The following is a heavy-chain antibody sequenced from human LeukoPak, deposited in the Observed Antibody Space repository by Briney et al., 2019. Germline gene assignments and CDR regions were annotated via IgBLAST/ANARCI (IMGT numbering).Heavy chain of an antibody. CDR2: ISYDGSNK. D-gene: IGHD4-17*01. CDR3: AKDRTTVTTYYYYYHYGMDV. V-gene: IGHV3-30*18. J-gene: IGHJ6*02. Sequence: GGSLRLSCAASGFTFSSYGMHWVRQAPGKGLEWVAVISYDGSNKYYADSVKGRFTISRDNSKNTLYLQMNSLRAEDTAVYYCAKDRTTVTTYYYYYHYGMDVWGQGTTVTVSS. CDR1: GFTFSSYG.